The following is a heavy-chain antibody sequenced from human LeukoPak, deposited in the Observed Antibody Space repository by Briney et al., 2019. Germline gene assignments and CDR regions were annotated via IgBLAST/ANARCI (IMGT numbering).Heavy chain of an antibody. D-gene: IGHD3-16*01. CDR2: INHSGST. V-gene: IGHV4-39*07. CDR3: TCASWYFDY. Sequence: SETLSLTCTVSGGSISSSSYYWSWIRQPPGKGLEWIGEINHSGSTNYNPSLKSRVTISVDTSKNQFSLKLSSVTAADTAVYYCTCASWYFDYWGQGTLVTVSS. J-gene: IGHJ4*02. CDR1: GGSISSSSYY.